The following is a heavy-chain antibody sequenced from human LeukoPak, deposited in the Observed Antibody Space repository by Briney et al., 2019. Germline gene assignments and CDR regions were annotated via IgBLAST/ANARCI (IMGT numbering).Heavy chain of an antibody. V-gene: IGHV3-64*01. CDR1: GFTFSSYA. D-gene: IGHD2/OR15-2a*01. CDR3: ASFHDDALDI. CDR2: ISSNGGST. Sequence: PGGSLRLSCAASGFTFSSYAMHWVRQAPGKGLEYVSAISSNGGSTYYANSVKGRFTISRDNSKNTLYLQMGSLRAEDMAVYYWASFHDDALDIWGQGTMVTVSS. J-gene: IGHJ3*02.